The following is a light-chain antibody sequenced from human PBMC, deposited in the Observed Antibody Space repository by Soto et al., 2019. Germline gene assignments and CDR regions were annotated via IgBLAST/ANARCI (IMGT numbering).Light chain of an antibody. J-gene: IGKJ5*01. CDR1: QSVGTR. CDR3: QHYQSVHPIT. CDR2: GAS. Sequence: EIMLNQSPDTVSLSPRERATLSCMAAQSVGTRLAWYQHKTGQAPRLLISGASSRATGIPDRFTGSGSETSFTLTISRLEPEDFALYYCQHYQSVHPITVGQGTLLEI. V-gene: IGKV3-20*01.